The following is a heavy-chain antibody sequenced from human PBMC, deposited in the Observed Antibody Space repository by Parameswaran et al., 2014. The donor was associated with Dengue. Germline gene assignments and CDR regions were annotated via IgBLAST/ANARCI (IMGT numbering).Heavy chain of an antibody. J-gene: IGHJ3*02. CDR2: IIPFFGPT. D-gene: IGHD5-18*01. CDR1: GGTFSSYA. CDR3: ARGNFHVDTPMVTAFDI. V-gene: IGHV1-69*13. Sequence: PGASVKVSCKASGGTFSSYAISWVRQAPGQGLEWMGGIIPFFGPTNYAQKFQGRITITGGESTSTVYMELSGLRSEDSAVYYCARGNFHVDTPMVTAFDIWGQGTMVTVSS.